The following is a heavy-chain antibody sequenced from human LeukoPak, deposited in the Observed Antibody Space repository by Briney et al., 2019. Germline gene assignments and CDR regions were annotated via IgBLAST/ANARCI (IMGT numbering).Heavy chain of an antibody. CDR3: ARDWGHFDS. V-gene: IGHV3-7*01. CDR2: IKPDGSEK. Sequence: GGSLRLSCAASGFTFSTYWMTWVRQAPGKGLEWVANIKPDGSEKYYVDYVKGRFTISRDNAKNSLYLQMNSLRVEDTAVYYCARDWGHFDSWGQGTLVTVSS. CDR1: GFTFSTYW. D-gene: IGHD7-27*01. J-gene: IGHJ4*02.